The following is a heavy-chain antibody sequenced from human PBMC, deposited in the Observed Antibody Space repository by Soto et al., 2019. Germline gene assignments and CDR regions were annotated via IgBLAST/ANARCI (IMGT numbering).Heavy chain of an antibody. CDR1: GFSLSTSGVG. Sequence: QITLKESGPTLVKPTQTLTLTCTFSGFSLSTSGVGVGWIRQPPGKALEWLALIYWNDDKRYSPSLKSRLTITKDTSKHQVVLTMTNMDPVDTATYYCAHRPYYYDSSGYYRFDYWGQGTLVTVSS. CDR3: AHRPYYYDSSGYYRFDY. V-gene: IGHV2-5*01. J-gene: IGHJ4*02. CDR2: IYWNDDK. D-gene: IGHD3-22*01.